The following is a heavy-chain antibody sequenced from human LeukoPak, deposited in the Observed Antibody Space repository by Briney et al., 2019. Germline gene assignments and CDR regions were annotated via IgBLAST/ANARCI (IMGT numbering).Heavy chain of an antibody. V-gene: IGHV3-74*01. CDR3: ARFDGQYQLLSDY. J-gene: IGHJ4*02. D-gene: IGHD2-2*01. CDR2: ITSDGSST. CDR1: GFTFSSYW. Sequence: VGTPRLSCAASGFTFSSYWMHWVRQAPGKGLGWVSRITSDGSSTSYPDSVKGRFTISRDNAKNTLYLQMNSLRAEDTAVYYCARFDGQYQLLSDYWGQGTLVTVSS.